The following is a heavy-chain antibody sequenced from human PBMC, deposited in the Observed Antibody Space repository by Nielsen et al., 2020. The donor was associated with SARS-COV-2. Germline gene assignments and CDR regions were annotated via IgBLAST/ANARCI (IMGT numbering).Heavy chain of an antibody. J-gene: IGHJ6*02. CDR1: GGSFSSYY. V-gene: IGHV4-34*01. CDR3: ARGVFTYGLDV. Sequence: SETLSLTCAFYGGSFSSYYWAWVCQSPGKGLEWIGEINHSGTTNYNPPLKTRVTISVDTSKNQFSLNLTSVTAADTAVYFCARGVFTYGLDVWGQGTTVSVSS. CDR2: INHSGTT.